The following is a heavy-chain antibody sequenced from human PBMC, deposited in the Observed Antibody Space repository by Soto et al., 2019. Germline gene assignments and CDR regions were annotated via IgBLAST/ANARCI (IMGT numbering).Heavy chain of an antibody. Sequence: QVQLVQSGAEVKKPGSSVKVSCKASGGTFSSYAISWVRQAPGQGLEWMGGIIPIYGTANYAQKFQGRVTITADEYTSTAYMELSSLRSEDTAVYYCARAKDIVVVVAAAAGYGMDVWGQGTTVTVSS. CDR3: ARAKDIVVVVAAAAGYGMDV. V-gene: IGHV1-69*01. CDR2: IIPIYGTA. D-gene: IGHD2-15*01. J-gene: IGHJ6*02. CDR1: GGTFSSYA.